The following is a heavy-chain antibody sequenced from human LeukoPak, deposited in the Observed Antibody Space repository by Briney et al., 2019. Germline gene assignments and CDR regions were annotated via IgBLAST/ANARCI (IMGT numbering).Heavy chain of an antibody. V-gene: IGHV3-23*01. D-gene: IGHD1-1*01. CDR3: AKDPRRYGLEPYYLDF. Sequence: GGSLRLSCAASGFSFNIHAMSWVRQAPGKGLEWVSGISGSGGSTYYADSVKGRFTISRDNSKNTLYLHMNSLRAEDTAVYYCAKDPRRYGLEPYYLDFWGQGTLVTVSS. CDR2: ISGSGGST. CDR1: GFSFNIHA. J-gene: IGHJ4*02.